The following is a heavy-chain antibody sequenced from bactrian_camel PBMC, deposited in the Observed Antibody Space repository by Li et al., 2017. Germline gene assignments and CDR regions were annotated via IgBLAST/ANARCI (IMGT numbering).Heavy chain of an antibody. CDR2: MYNRLVLKS. CDR1: GYTYSRYRHC. CDR3: AARLTTHWCGLDRGRLAY. D-gene: IGHD7*01. V-gene: IGHV3S31*01. Sequence: VQLVESGGGSVQAGGSLRLSCTASGYTYSRYRHCMGWSRQAPGKEREGVAAMYNRLVLKSYYSDSVKGRFTVTQDNAKNTLYLQMNSLKPEDTAMYYCAARLTTHWCGLDRGRLAYWGQGTQVTVS. J-gene: IGHJ4*01.